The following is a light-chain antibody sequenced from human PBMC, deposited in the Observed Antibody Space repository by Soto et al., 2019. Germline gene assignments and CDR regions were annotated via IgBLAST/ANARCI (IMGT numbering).Light chain of an antibody. V-gene: IGLV1-40*01. J-gene: IGLJ3*02. CDR3: QSYDNSLSGSWV. CDR1: SSNIGAGFD. CDR2: GNS. Sequence: QSVLTQPPSVSGAPGQRVTISCTGSSSNIGAGFDVHWYHQIAGTAPKLLIYGNSNRPSGVPDRFSGSKSGTSASLAINGPQAEHEAQYYCQSYDNSLSGSWVFGGGTKLTVL.